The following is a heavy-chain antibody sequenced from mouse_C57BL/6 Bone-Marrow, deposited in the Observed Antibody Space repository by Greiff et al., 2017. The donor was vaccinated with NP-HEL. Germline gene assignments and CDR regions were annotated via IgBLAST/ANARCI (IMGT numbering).Heavy chain of an antibody. V-gene: IGHV1-4*01. J-gene: IGHJ3*01. CDR3: ARSRFAY. CDR1: GYTFTSYT. Sequence: QVQLKESGAELARPGASVKMSCTASGYTFTSYTMHWVKQRPGQGLEWIGYINPSSGYTKYNQKFKDKATLTADKSSSTAYMQLSSLTSEDSAVYYCARSRFAYWGQGTLVTVSA. CDR2: INPSSGYT.